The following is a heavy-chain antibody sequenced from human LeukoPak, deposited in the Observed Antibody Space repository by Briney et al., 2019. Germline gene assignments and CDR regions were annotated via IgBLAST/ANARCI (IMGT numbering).Heavy chain of an antibody. D-gene: IGHD6-13*01. CDR3: ARAPYSSSWYSVWFDP. V-gene: IGHV3-21*01. Sequence: GGSLRLSCAASGFTFSSYSMNWVREAPGKGLEWVSSISSSSSYIYYADSVKGRFTISRDNAKNSLYLQMNSLRAEDTAVYYCARAPYSSSWYSVWFDPWGQGTLVTVSS. CDR2: ISSSSSYI. CDR1: GFTFSSYS. J-gene: IGHJ5*02.